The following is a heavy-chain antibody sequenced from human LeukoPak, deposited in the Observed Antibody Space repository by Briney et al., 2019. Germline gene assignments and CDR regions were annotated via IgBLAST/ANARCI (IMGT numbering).Heavy chain of an antibody. CDR1: GFTLSNYA. CDR3: VKGGSYLSEGG. J-gene: IGHJ4*02. Sequence: TGGSLRLSCAASGFTLSNYAMSWVRHAPGKGLEWISGVTSGSGENTFYADPVKGRFTISRDNSKSTLYLQMNSLRAEDTAVYYCVKGGSYLSEGGWGQGTLVTVSS. CDR2: VTSGSGENT. V-gene: IGHV3-23*01. D-gene: IGHD2-15*01.